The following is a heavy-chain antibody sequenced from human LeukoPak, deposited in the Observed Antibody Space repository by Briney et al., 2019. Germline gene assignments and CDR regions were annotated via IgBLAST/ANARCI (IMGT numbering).Heavy chain of an antibody. CDR1: GFTFSSYS. D-gene: IGHD3-10*01. V-gene: IGHV3-21*01. J-gene: IGHJ3*02. CDR2: ISTSSSYI. Sequence: GGSLRLSCAGSGFTFSSYSMNWVRQAPGKGLEWVSSISTSSSYIYYADSVKGRFTISRDNAKNSLYLQMNSLRAEDTAVYYCARVASMVRGVMSAFDIWGQGTMVTVSS. CDR3: ARVASMVRGVMSAFDI.